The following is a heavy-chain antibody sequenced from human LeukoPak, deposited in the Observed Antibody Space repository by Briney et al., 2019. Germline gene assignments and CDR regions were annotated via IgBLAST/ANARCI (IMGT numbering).Heavy chain of an antibody. Sequence: ASVKVSCXASGYSFTSYYMHWVRQAPGQGLEWMGIINPSGGSTSYAQKFQGRVTMTRDTSTSTVYMELSSLRSEDTAVYYCARSTTVTTDLAGYWGQGNLVTVSS. V-gene: IGHV1-46*01. CDR3: ARSTTVTTDLAGY. CDR1: GYSFTSYY. J-gene: IGHJ4*02. CDR2: INPSGGST. D-gene: IGHD4-17*01.